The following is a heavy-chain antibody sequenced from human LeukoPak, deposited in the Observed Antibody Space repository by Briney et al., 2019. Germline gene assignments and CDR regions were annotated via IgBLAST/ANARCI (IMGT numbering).Heavy chain of an antibody. D-gene: IGHD2-15*01. CDR2: IIPIFGTA. CDR3: ARSRSGGRSDFDY. J-gene: IGHJ4*02. Sequence: SVKVSCQASGYTFTTYAMIWVRQAPGQGLEWMGGIIPIFGTANYAQKFQGRVTITADKSTSTAYMELSSLRSEDTAVYYCARSRSGGRSDFDYWGQGTLVTVYS. V-gene: IGHV1-69*06. CDR1: GYTFTTYA.